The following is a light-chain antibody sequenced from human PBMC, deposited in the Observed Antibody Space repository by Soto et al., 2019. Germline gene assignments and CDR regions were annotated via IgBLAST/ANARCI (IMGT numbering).Light chain of an antibody. Sequence: SQITHSPFSPAASVGDRGTITYRSSERIINYLHSYQQKPGKAPDLLIYAASTLQSGVPSRFSGSGSRTDFTLTISDLQPEDFATYYCKQTYNVPVKFGGGTK. V-gene: IGKV1-39*01. CDR3: KQTYNVPVK. CDR2: AAS. CDR1: ERIINY. J-gene: IGKJ4*02.